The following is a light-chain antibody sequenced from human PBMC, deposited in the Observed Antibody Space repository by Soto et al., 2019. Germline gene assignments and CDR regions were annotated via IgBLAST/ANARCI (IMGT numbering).Light chain of an antibody. CDR1: SSDVGGYIY. Sequence: QSALTQPASVSGSPGQSITISCTGTSSDVGGYIYVSWYQQHPGKAPKLIIFEVSNRPSGVSNRFSGSKSGNTASLTISGLQAEDEADYYCSSYTSSTTYVFGTATKLTVL. CDR3: SSYTSSTTYV. CDR2: EVS. V-gene: IGLV2-14*01. J-gene: IGLJ1*01.